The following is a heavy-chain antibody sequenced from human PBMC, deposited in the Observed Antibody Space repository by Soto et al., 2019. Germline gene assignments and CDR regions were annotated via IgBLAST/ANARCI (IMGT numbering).Heavy chain of an antibody. CDR3: ARDFVLGAPDHFDY. V-gene: IGHV3-11*05. CDR2: ISSTSTYT. CDR1: GFTFSDYY. D-gene: IGHD1-26*01. J-gene: IGHJ4*02. Sequence: GGSLRLSCAASGFTFSDYYMNWIRQAPGKGLEWVSYISSTSTYTNSADSVKGRFTISRDNAKNSLYLQMNSLRPEDTAVYYCARDFVLGAPDHFDYWGQGALVTVSS.